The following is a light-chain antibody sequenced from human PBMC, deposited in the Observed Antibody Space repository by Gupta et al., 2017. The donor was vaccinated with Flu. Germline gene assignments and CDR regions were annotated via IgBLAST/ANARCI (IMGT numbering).Light chain of an antibody. J-gene: IGLJ1*01. CDR2: SNN. CDR3: AAWDDSRNGYV. CDR1: SSNIGSNT. V-gene: IGLV1-44*01. Sequence: QPPSASGTPGQRVTISCSGSSSNIGSNTVNWYQQLPGTAPKLLIYSNNQRPSGVPDRFSGSKSGTSASLAISGLQSEDEADYYCAAWDDSRNGYVFGTGTKVTVL.